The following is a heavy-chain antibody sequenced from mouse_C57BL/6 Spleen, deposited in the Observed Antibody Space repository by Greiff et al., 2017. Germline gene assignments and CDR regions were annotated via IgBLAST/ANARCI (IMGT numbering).Heavy chain of an antibody. CDR1: GYTFTSYW. J-gene: IGHJ1*03. D-gene: IGHD1-1*01. CDR2: IDPSDSYT. Sequence: QVQLQQPGAELVRPGTSVKLSCKASGYTFTSYWMHWVKQRPGQGLEWIGVIDPSDSYTNYKQKVKGKATLTVDTSSSTAYMQLSSLTSEDSAVYYCARGIITTVVRWYFDVWGTGTTVTVSS. V-gene: IGHV1-59*01. CDR3: ARGIITTVVRWYFDV.